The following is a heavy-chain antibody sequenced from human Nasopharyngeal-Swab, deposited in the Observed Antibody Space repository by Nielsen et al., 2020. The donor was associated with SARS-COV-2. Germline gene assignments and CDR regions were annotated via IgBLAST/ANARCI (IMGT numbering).Heavy chain of an antibody. CDR1: GDSISRYY. CDR3: ARMVYADY. D-gene: IGHD2-8*01. J-gene: IGHJ4*02. CDR2: IYYTGST. V-gene: IGHV4-59*01. Sequence: GSLRLSCTVSGDSISRYYWSWFRQPPGKGLEWIGYIYYTGSTNYNPSLRSRVTISIDTSKKHFSLELTSLTAADTAVYYCARMVYADYWGQGILVTVSS.